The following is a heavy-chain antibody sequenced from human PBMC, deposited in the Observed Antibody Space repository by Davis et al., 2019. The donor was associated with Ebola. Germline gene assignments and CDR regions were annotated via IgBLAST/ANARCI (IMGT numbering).Heavy chain of an antibody. CDR1: GFTVTYNY. Sequence: GGSLRPSCVVSGFTVTYNYMGWVRQAPGKGLQWVSIIHSAGYTHYTDSVKGRFTISRDSSKNTLYLQMNSLRAEDTAVYYCARKSTSSPFDYWGQGTLVTVSS. V-gene: IGHV3-53*01. J-gene: IGHJ4*02. CDR3: ARKSTSSPFDY. CDR2: IHSAGYT.